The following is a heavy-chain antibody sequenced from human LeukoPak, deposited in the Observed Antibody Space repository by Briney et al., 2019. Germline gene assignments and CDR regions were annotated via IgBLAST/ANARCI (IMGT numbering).Heavy chain of an antibody. V-gene: IGHV4-39*01. Sequence: SETLSLTCTVSGGSLSSSSYYWGWGRQPPGRGPEWVGSIYYSGSTYYNPSLKSRVTISVDTSKNQFSLKLSSVTAADTAVYYCRLTKHTKYSSSCHFDYGGQGTLVTVSP. J-gene: IGHJ4*02. D-gene: IGHD6-13*01. CDR3: RLTKHTKYSSSCHFDY. CDR1: GGSLSSSSYY. CDR2: IYYSGST.